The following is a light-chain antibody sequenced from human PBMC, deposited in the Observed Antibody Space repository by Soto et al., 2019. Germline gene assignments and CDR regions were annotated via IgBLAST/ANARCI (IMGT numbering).Light chain of an antibody. J-gene: IGLJ2*01. CDR3: SSYTSSNTLV. V-gene: IGLV2-14*03. CDR2: DVS. Sequence: QSALTQPASVSGSPGQSITISCTGTSSDLGGYNSVSWYQQHPGKAPKLMIYDVSDRPSGVSNRFSGSKSGNTASLTISGLQAEDEADYYCSSYTSSNTLVFGGGTKLTVL. CDR1: SSDLGGYNS.